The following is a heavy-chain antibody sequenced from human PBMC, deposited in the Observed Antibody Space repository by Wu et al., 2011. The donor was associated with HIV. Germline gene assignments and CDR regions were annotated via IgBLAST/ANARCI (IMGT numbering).Heavy chain of an antibody. J-gene: IGHJ6*03. CDR2: IYPGDSET. Sequence: VQLVQSGAEVKKPGASVKVSCKAFGYTFTGNYMHWVRQMPGKGLEWMGIIYPGDSETIYSPSFQGQVTISADKSISTAYLQWSSLKASDTAMYYCARHLQWDLRYYMDVWGKGPRSPSP. CDR3: ARHLQWDLRYYMDV. CDR1: GYTFTGNY. D-gene: IGHD1-26*01. V-gene: IGHV5-51*01.